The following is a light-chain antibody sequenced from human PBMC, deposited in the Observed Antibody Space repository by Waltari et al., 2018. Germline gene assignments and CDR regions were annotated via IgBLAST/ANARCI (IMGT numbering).Light chain of an antibody. CDR2: SHN. Sequence: QSVLTQPPSASGTPGQRVTISCSESSSNIGSNTVNWCQQLPGTAPQLLIYSHNQRPSGVPDRFSGSKSGTSASLAISGLQSEDEADYYCAAWDDSLNGPVFGGGTKLTVL. V-gene: IGLV1-44*01. CDR1: SSNIGSNT. J-gene: IGLJ3*02. CDR3: AAWDDSLNGPV.